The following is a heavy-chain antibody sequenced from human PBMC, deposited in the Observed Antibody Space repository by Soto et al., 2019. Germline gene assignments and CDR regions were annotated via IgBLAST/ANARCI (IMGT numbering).Heavy chain of an antibody. CDR3: ARDHTGITTPGGGRIDH. D-gene: IGHD6-13*01. Sequence: QVQLVESGGGVVQPGRSLRLSCAASGFTFSTHAMHWVRQAPGKGLECVAIVSFDGSNKYYADSVKGRFTISRDNSKNTLYLQMSGLTPEDTAFYYCARDHTGITTPGGGRIDHWGQGTLVTVSS. J-gene: IGHJ4*02. V-gene: IGHV3-30-3*01. CDR1: GFTFSTHA. CDR2: VSFDGSNK.